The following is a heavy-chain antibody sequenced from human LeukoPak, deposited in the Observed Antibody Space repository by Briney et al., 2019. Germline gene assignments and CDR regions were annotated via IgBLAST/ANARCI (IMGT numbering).Heavy chain of an antibody. V-gene: IGHV4-59*08. J-gene: IGHJ4*02. Sequence: GSQRLSCAASGFTFSSNAMSWDRQAPGKGLEWIGYIYYRGRTSYNPSLKSRVTISVDTSKNQFSLRLSSVTAADTAVYHCARTPIDYPDYVSSPVADYFDHWGQGTLVTVSS. CDR3: ARTPIDYPDYVSSPVADYFDH. CDR2: IYYRGRT. D-gene: IGHD4-17*01. CDR1: GFTFSSNA.